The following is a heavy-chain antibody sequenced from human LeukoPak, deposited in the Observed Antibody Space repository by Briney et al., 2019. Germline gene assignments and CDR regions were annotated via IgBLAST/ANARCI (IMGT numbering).Heavy chain of an antibody. J-gene: IGHJ4*02. D-gene: IGHD1-14*01. CDR3: ARRLGTYNPYFDS. Sequence: PSETLSLTCTVSGGSISSIAYDWVWLRQPPGKGLEWIGIIFYSGTTYYNPSLKSRLTISVDTSKNQFSLRLNSVTAADTAIYYCARRLGTYNPYFDSWGQGTLVTVSS. CDR2: IFYSGTT. CDR1: GGSISSIAYD. V-gene: IGHV4-39*01.